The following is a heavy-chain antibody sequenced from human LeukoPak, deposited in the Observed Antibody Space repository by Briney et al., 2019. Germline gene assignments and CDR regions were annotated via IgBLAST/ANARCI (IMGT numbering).Heavy chain of an antibody. CDR2: IYYSGST. J-gene: IGHJ4*02. D-gene: IGHD4-17*01. CDR1: GGSISSYY. V-gene: IGHV4-59*01. Sequence: PSEILSLTCTVSGGSISSYYWSWIRQPPGKGPEWIGYIYYSGSTNYNPSLKSRVTISVDTSKNQFSLKLSSVTAADTAVYYCARGPTHFDYWGQGTLVTVSS. CDR3: ARGPTHFDY.